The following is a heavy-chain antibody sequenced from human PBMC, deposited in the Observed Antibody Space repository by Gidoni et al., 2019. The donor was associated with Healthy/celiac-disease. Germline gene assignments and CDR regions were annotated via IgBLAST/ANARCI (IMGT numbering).Heavy chain of an antibody. CDR3: AKDGAVRGVIKGVFDY. V-gene: IGHV3-30*18. CDR1: GFTFSRYG. D-gene: IGHD3-10*01. J-gene: IGHJ4*02. Sequence: QVQLVESGGGVVQPGRSLRLSCAASGFTFSRYGMHWVRQAPGKGLEWVAVISYDGSNKYYADSVKGRFTISRDNSKNTLYLQMNSLRAEDTAVYYCAKDGAVRGVIKGVFDYWGQGTLVTVSS. CDR2: ISYDGSNK.